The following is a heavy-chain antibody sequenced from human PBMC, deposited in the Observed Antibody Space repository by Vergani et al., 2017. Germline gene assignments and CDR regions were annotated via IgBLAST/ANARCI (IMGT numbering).Heavy chain of an antibody. Sequence: QVQLVESGGGVVQPGRSLRLSCAASGFTFSSYGMHWVRQAPGKWLEWVAVISYDGSNKYYADSVKGRFTISRDNSKNTLYLQMNSLRAEDTAVYYCAKDSVLLWFGSHPAYFDYWGQGTLVTVSS. D-gene: IGHD3-10*01. CDR1: GFTFSSYG. CDR2: ISYDGSNK. J-gene: IGHJ4*02. CDR3: AKDSVLLWFGSHPAYFDY. V-gene: IGHV3-30*18.